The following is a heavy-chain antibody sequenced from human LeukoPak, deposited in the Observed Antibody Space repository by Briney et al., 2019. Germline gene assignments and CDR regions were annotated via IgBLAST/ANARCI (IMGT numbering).Heavy chain of an antibody. V-gene: IGHV3-74*01. J-gene: IGHJ4*02. Sequence: PGGSLRLSCTASGFAFSSYWMHWVRQVPGKGLVWVSRINTDGSSTSYADSVKGRFTVSRDNAKNTLYLQMNSLGADDTAVYYCAGLLLWFGPPFDYWGQGTLVTVSS. CDR3: AGLLLWFGPPFDY. D-gene: IGHD3-10*01. CDR2: INTDGSST. CDR1: GFAFSSYW.